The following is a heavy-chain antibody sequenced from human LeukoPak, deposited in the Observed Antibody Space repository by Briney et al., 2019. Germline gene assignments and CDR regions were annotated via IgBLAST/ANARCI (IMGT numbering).Heavy chain of an antibody. CDR1: GGTFSSYA. J-gene: IGHJ6*03. CDR2: IIPIFGTA. CDR3: ARVRSIAAAALRYYYYYMDV. D-gene: IGHD6-13*01. Sequence: AASVKVSCKASGGTFSSYAISWVRQAPGQGLEWMGGIIPIFGTANYAQKFQGRVTITTDESTSTAYMELSSLRSEDTAVYYCARVRSIAAAALRYYYYYMDVWGKGTTVTVSS. V-gene: IGHV1-69*05.